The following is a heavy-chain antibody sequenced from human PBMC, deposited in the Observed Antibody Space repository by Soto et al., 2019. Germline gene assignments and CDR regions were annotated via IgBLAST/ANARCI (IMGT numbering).Heavy chain of an antibody. V-gene: IGHV3-33*01. CDR2: IWYDGSNK. J-gene: IGHJ4*02. CDR1: GFTFSSYG. Sequence: GGSLRLSCAASGFTFSSYGMHWVRQAPGKGLEWVAVIWYDGSNKYYADSVKGRFTISRDNSKNTLYLQMNSLRAEDTAVYYCARDYDFWSGYNPYYWGQGTLVTVSS. D-gene: IGHD3-3*01. CDR3: ARDYDFWSGYNPYY.